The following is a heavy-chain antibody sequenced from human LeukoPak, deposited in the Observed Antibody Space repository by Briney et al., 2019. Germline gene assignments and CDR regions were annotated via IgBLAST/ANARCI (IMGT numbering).Heavy chain of an antibody. CDR3: ARGVCSSTSCYYFDY. D-gene: IGHD2-2*01. CDR1: VGSFSGYY. V-gene: IGHV4-34*01. Sequence: TSETLSLTCAVYVGSFSGYYWSWIRQPPGKGLEWIGEINHSGSTNYNPSLKSRVTISVDTSKNQFSLKLSSVTAADTAVYYCARGVCSSTSCYYFDYWGQGTLVTVSS. J-gene: IGHJ4*02. CDR2: INHSGST.